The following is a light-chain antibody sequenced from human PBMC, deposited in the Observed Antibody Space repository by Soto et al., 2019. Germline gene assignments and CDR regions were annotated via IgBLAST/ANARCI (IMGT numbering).Light chain of an antibody. CDR1: QSLRSS. V-gene: IGKV3-15*01. CDR2: DAS. CDR3: QQYNNLPQT. J-gene: IGKJ1*01. Sequence: MTQSPDPLSVSLGERATLSCRASQSLRSSLAWYQQKPGQAPRLLIYDASTRATGIPARFSGSGSGTDFTLTISGLQSEDLAVYYCQQYNNLPQTFGQGTKVDIK.